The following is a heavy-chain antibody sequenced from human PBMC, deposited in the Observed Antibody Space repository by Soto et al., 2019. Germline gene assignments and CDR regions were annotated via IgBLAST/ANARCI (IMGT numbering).Heavy chain of an antibody. CDR3: ARQLMSYGMDV. CDR1: GYDFTSYW. J-gene: IGHJ6*02. CDR2: IHPGDSDT. V-gene: IGHV5-51*01. Sequence: GESLKISCKVSGYDFTSYWIAWVRQMPGKGLEWMGIIHPGDSDTRYSPSFQGQVTISADKSISTAYLQWSTLKASDTAIYYCARQLMSYGMDVWGQGTTVTVSS. D-gene: IGHD3-10*02.